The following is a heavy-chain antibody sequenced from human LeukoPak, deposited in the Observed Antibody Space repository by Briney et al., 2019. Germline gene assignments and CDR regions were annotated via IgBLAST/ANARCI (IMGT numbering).Heavy chain of an antibody. CDR2: INHSGST. V-gene: IGHV4-34*01. Sequence: SETLSLTCAVYGGSFSGYYWRWIRQPPGKGLEWIGEINHSGSTNYNPSLKSRVTISVDTSKNQFSLKLSPVTAADTAVYYCARGMAAARFGWFDPWGQGTLVTVSS. D-gene: IGHD6-13*01. CDR1: GGSFSGYY. J-gene: IGHJ5*02. CDR3: ARGMAAARFGWFDP.